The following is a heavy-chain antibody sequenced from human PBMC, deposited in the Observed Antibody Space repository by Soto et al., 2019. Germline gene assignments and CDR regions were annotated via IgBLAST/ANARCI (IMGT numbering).Heavy chain of an antibody. J-gene: IGHJ5*02. V-gene: IGHV3-33*01. CDR1: GFTFSSYG. CDR2: IWYDGSNK. CDR3: ARGFHIAVAATGHWFDP. D-gene: IGHD6-19*01. Sequence: QVQLVESGGGVVQPGRSLRLSCAASGFTFSSYGMHWVRQAPGKGLEWVAVIWYDGSNKYYADSVKGRFTISRDNSKNTLYLQINSLRAEDTAVYYCARGFHIAVAATGHWFDPWGQGTLVTVSS.